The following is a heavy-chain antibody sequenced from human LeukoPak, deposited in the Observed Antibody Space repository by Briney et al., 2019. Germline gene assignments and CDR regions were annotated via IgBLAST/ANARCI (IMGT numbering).Heavy chain of an antibody. CDR2: ISGSGGTT. D-gene: IGHD3-3*01. V-gene: IGHV3-23*01. J-gene: IGHJ3*02. CDR3: ASTVTIPTRAFDI. CDR1: GFTFSSYA. Sequence: GGSLRLSCAASGFTFSSYAMSWVRQAPGKGLEWVSAISGSGGTTYYADSVKGHFTISRDNSKNSLYLQMNSLRAEDTAVYYCASTVTIPTRAFDIWGQGTMVTVSS.